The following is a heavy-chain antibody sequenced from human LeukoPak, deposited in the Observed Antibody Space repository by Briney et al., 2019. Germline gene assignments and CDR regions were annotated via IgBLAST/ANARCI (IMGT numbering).Heavy chain of an antibody. CDR1: GGSFSSYG. V-gene: IGHV1-69*13. D-gene: IGHD3-16*02. J-gene: IGHJ6*02. CDR2: IIPMFGSA. CDR3: AREEQVVYGMDV. Sequence: GASVKVSCKASGGSFSSYGISWARQAPGQGLEWMGGIIPMFGSANHAQKFQGRVTITADESTSTVYMGLSSLRSEDTAVYYCAREEQVVYGMDVWGQGTTVTVTS.